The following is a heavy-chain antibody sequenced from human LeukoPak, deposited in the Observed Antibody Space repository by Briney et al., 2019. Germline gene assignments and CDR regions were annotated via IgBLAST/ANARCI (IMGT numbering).Heavy chain of an antibody. CDR3: AKGLWGAYYYGMDV. D-gene: IGHD3-16*01. V-gene: IGHV3-23*01. CDR1: GFTFSNYA. J-gene: IGHJ6*02. CDR2: ISGSGVTT. Sequence: GGSLRLSCAPSGFTFSNYAMSWVRQAPGKGLEWVSVISGSGVTTDYADSVMGRSTVSRDNSRNALYLQLGSLRAEDTAIYFCAKGLWGAYYYGMDVWGQGTTVTVSS.